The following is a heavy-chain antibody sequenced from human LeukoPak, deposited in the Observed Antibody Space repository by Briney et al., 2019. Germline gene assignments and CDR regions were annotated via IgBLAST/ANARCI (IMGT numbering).Heavy chain of an antibody. CDR2: INTNTGNP. CDR1: GYTFTSYA. V-gene: IGHV7-4-1*02. J-gene: IGHJ6*02. Sequence: ASVKVSCKASGYTFTSYAMSWVRQAPGQGLEWMGWINTNTGNPTYAQGFTGRFVFSLDTSVSTAYLQISSLKAEDTAVYYCARVRDDILTGYLDYYYYYGMDVWGQGTTVTVSS. CDR3: ARVRDDILTGYLDYYYYYGMDV. D-gene: IGHD3-9*01.